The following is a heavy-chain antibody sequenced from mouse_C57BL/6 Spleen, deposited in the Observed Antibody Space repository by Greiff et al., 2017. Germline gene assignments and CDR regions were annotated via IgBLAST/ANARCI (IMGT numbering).Heavy chain of an antibody. D-gene: IGHD1-1*01. Sequence: DVQLQESGPVLVKPGASVKMSCKASGYTFTDYYMNWVKQSHGKSLEWIGVINPYNGGTSYNQKFKGKATLTVDKSSSTAYMVLNSLTSEDAAVYYCARTGNYYGSSYYAMDYWGQGTSVTVSS. J-gene: IGHJ4*01. CDR3: ARTGNYYGSSYYAMDY. CDR2: INPYNGGT. V-gene: IGHV1-19*01. CDR1: GYTFTDYY.